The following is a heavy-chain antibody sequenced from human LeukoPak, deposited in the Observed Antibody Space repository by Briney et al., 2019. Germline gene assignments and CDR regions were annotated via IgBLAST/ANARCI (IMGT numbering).Heavy chain of an antibody. CDR1: GFSISGYW. J-gene: IGHJ4*01. V-gene: IGHV3-74*01. D-gene: IGHD3-16*01. CDR3: IREVQVRASASLGL. Sequence: PGGSLRLSCAASGFSISGYWMHWVRQDAREGLVLVSRMNSGGTTINYAVSVKVRFTISRDNVENTLHLQMNSLRVEDTAVYYCIREVQVRASASLGLWGQGTLVTVSS. CDR2: MNSGGTTI.